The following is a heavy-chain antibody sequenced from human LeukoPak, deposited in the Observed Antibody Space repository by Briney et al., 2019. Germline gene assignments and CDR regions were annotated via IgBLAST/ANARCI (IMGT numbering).Heavy chain of an antibody. Sequence: SETLSLTCAVSGGSISSGGYSWSWIRQPPGKGLEWIGYIYHSGSTYYNPSLKSRVTISVDRSKNQFSLKLSSATAADTAVYYCARSTVTRSLAGWFDPWGQGTLVTVSS. CDR3: ARSTVTRSLAGWFDP. CDR2: IYHSGST. CDR1: GGSISSGGYS. J-gene: IGHJ5*02. V-gene: IGHV4-30-2*01. D-gene: IGHD4-11*01.